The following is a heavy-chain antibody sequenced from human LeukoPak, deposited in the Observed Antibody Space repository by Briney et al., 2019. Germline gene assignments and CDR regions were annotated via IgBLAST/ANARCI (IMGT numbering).Heavy chain of an antibody. D-gene: IGHD3-3*01. Sequence: ASVKVSCKASGGTFSSYTISWVRQAPGQGLEWTGRIIPIIGIANYAQKFQGPVTITADKSTSTANMELSSLRSEDTAVYYCARVGESNYDFWSGYYYNWFDPWGQGTLVTVSS. V-gene: IGHV1-69*02. J-gene: IGHJ5*02. CDR2: IIPIIGIA. CDR1: GGTFSSYT. CDR3: ARVGESNYDFWSGYYYNWFDP.